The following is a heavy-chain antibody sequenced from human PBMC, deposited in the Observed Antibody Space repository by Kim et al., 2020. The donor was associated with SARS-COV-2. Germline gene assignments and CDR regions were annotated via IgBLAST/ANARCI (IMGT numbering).Heavy chain of an antibody. V-gene: IGHV3-7*01. D-gene: IGHD3-3*01. CDR1: GFNFTNYW. J-gene: IGHJ4*02. Sequence: GGSLRLSCAVSGFNFTNYWMAWVRQAPGKGLEWVAHIKYDGSEKNYVDSVKGRYTISRDNAKNSLYLQMNSLRAEDTAVYYCARINYYEDYWGQGALVIV. CDR3: ARINYYEDY. CDR2: IKYDGSEK.